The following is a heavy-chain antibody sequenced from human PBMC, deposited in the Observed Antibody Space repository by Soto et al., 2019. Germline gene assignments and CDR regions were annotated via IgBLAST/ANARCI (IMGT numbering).Heavy chain of an antibody. CDR2: IYHSGST. D-gene: IGHD4-17*01. J-gene: IGHJ6*02. CDR3: ARAHYGDYGYGMDV. Sequence: PSETLSLTCTVSCGSISSGGYSWSWIQQPPGKGLEWIGYIYHSGSTYYNPSLKSRVTISVDRSKNQFSLKLSSVTAADTAVYYCARAHYGDYGYGMDVWGQGTTVTVSS. V-gene: IGHV4-30-2*01. CDR1: CGSISSGGYS.